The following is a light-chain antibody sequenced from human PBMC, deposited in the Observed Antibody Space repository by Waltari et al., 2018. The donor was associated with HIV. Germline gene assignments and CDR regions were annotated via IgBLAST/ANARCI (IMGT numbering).Light chain of an antibody. J-gene: IGLJ2*01. CDR2: DDF. Sequence: SYVLTQPSSVSLAPGKTVTITCGGDNLGGKRFHWYQQQPGQAPLLVISDDFDRPSGIPERFSGSKSETTATLTISGVEAGDEADYYCQVWDITSERVVFGGGTHLTVL. CDR1: NLGGKR. V-gene: IGLV3-21*04. CDR3: QVWDITSERVV.